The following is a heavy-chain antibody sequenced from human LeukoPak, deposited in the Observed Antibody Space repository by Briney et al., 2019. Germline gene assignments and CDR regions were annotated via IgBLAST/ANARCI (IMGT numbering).Heavy chain of an antibody. V-gene: IGHV3-30-3*01. D-gene: IGHD1-1*01. Sequence: GGSLRLSCAASGFTFSSYAMHWVRQAPGKGLEWVAVISYDTSNKYYADSVNGRFTISRDNSKTTMYLQMNSLRAEDTAVYYCARDQDAIQLVAFDICGQGTMVTASS. CDR2: ISYDTSNK. J-gene: IGHJ3*02. CDR1: GFTFSSYA. CDR3: ARDQDAIQLVAFDI.